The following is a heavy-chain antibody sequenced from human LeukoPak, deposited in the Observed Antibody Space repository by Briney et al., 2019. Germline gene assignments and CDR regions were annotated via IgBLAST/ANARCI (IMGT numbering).Heavy chain of an antibody. CDR1: GGSISSNYCF. CDR2: VYYSGNT. CDR3: ARRRKAGWDFDL. J-gene: IGHJ2*01. V-gene: IGHV4-39*01. Sequence: PSETLSLTCAVSGGSISSNYCFWDWIRQPPGKGLEWIGSVYYSGNTYYNPSLKSRVTISVDTSKNQFSLKLTSLTAADTAVYYCARRRKAGWDFDLWGRGTLVTVSS.